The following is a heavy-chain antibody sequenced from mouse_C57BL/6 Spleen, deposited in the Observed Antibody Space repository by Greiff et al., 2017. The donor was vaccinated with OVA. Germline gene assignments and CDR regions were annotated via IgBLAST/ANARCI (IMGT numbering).Heavy chain of an antibody. CDR2: IYPRSGNT. Sequence: VQLQQSGAELARPGASVKLSCKASGYTFTSYGISWVKQRTGQGLEWIGEIYPRSGNTYYNEKFKGKATLTADKSSSTAYMELRSLTSEDSAVYVCARDDYGSSSWFAYWGQGTLVTVSA. CDR1: GYTFTSYG. D-gene: IGHD1-1*01. CDR3: ARDDYGSSSWFAY. J-gene: IGHJ3*01. V-gene: IGHV1-81*01.